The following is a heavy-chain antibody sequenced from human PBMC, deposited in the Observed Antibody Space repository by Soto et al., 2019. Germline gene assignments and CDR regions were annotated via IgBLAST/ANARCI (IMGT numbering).Heavy chain of an antibody. CDR2: IYYSGST. J-gene: IGHJ4*02. V-gene: IGHV4-31*03. CDR3: ARVLNSYWYFDY. D-gene: IGHD2-8*02. Sequence: QVQLQESGPGLVKPSQTLSLTCTVSGGSISSGGYYWSWIRQHPGKGLEWIGYIYYSGSTDYNPSLMSRVTISVDTSKNQFSLKLSSVTAADTAVYYCARVLNSYWYFDYWGQGTLVTVSS. CDR1: GGSISSGGYY.